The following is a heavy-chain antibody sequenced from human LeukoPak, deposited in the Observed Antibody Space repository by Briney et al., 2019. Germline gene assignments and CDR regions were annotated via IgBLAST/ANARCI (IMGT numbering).Heavy chain of an antibody. CDR1: GYTFTSYG. J-gene: IGHJ6*03. V-gene: IGHV1-18*01. D-gene: IGHD6-13*01. CDR2: ISAYNGNT. CDR3: ARRSSSWAYYYMDV. Sequence: GASVKVSCKASGYTFTSYGISWVRQAPGQGLEWMGWISAYNGNTNYAQKLQGRVTMTTDTSTSTAYMELRSLRSDDTAVYYCARRSSSWAYYYMDVWGKGTTVTISS.